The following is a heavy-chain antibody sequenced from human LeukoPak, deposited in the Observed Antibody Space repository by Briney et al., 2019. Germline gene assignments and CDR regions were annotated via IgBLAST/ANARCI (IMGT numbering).Heavy chain of an antibody. V-gene: IGHV4-59*01. D-gene: IGHD6-25*01. J-gene: IGHJ4*02. CDR1: GGSISSYY. CDR2: IYYSGST. CDR3: ARVLSGPRFRYFDY. Sequence: SETLSLTCTVSGGSISSYYWSWIRQPPGKGLEWIGYIYYSGSTNYNPSLKSRVTISVDTSKNQFSLKLSSVTAADTAVYYCARVLSGPRFRYFDYWGQGTLVTVSS.